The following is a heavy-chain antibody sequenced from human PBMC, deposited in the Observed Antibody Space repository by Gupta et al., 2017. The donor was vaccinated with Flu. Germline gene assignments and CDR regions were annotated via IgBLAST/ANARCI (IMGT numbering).Heavy chain of an antibody. Sequence: QAQVVESGGDLVKPGRSTRLNCAASGFTLSDHYMHWIRQTPGKGLECVSSISTTSNTISYANSVKGRFTISRDNAKNSLFLQMDSLRREDTAVYYCARGRSYYYYYMDVWGQGTTVTVSS. V-gene: IGHV3-11*01. CDR2: ISTTSNTI. CDR3: ARGRSYYYYYMDV. J-gene: IGHJ6*02. CDR1: GFTLSDHY.